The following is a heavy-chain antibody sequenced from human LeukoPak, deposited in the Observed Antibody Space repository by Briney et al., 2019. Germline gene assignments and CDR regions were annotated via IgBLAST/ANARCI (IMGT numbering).Heavy chain of an antibody. CDR3: ARGGSLGIAAAGTCLDY. CDR2: INPSGGST. Sequence: ASVTVSCTASGYTFTSYYMHWVRQAPGQGLEWMGIINPSGGSTSYAQKFQGRVTMTRDTSTSTVYMELSSLRSEDTAVYYCARGGSLGIAAAGTCLDYWGQGTLVTVSS. CDR1: GYTFTSYY. D-gene: IGHD6-13*01. J-gene: IGHJ4*02. V-gene: IGHV1-46*01.